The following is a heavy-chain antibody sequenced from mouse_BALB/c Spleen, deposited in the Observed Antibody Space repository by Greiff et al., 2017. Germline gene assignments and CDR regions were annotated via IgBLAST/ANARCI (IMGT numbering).Heavy chain of an antibody. D-gene: IGHD2-14*01. CDR2: IWAGGST. V-gene: IGHV2-9*02. J-gene: IGHJ3*01. CDR1: GFSLTSYG. Sequence: VMLVESGPGLVAPSQSLSITCTVSGFSLTSYGVHWVRQPPGKGLEWLGVIWAGGSTNYNSALMSRLSISKDNSKSQVFLKMNSLQTDDTAMYYCAREGGYDGFAYWGQGTLVTVSA. CDR3: AREGGYDGFAY.